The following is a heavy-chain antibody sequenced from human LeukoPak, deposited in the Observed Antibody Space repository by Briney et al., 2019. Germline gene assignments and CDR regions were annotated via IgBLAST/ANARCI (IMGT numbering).Heavy chain of an antibody. D-gene: IGHD2-2*01. CDR2: IYSGGNT. CDR1: GFTVSSNY. V-gene: IGHV3-53*01. Sequence: GGSLRLSCAASGFTVSSNYMSWVRQAPGKGLEWVSVIYSGGNTYYADSVKGRFTISRDNSKNTLYVQMSSLRAEDTAVYYCVKGLGYCSSTSCYSYYFDYWGQGTLVTVSS. CDR3: VKGLGYCSSTSCYSYYFDY. J-gene: IGHJ4*02.